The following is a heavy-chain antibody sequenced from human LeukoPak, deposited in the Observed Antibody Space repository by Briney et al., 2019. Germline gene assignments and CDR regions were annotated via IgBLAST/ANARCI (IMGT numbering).Heavy chain of an antibody. Sequence: SETLSLTCTVSGGSISSYYWSWIRQPPGKGLEWIGYIYYSGSTNYNPSLKSRVTISVDTSKNQFSLKPRSVTAADTAVYYCARAVKYYYDRSDEYFDYWGQGTLVTVSS. CDR1: GGSISSYY. CDR3: ARAVKYYYDRSDEYFDY. V-gene: IGHV4-59*01. CDR2: IYYSGST. J-gene: IGHJ4*02. D-gene: IGHD3-22*01.